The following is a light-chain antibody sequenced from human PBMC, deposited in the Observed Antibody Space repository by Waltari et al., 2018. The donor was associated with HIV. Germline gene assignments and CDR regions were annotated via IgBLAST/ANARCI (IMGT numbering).Light chain of an antibody. V-gene: IGKV3-20*01. CDR1: QSVSSSY. CDR3: QQYNTWPPRGT. Sequence: EIVLTQSPGTLSLSPGERATLSCRASQSVSSSYLAWYQQKLGQAPRLLIYGASSRATGIPDRFSGSGSGTDFTLTISRLEPEDFAVYYCQQYNTWPPRGTFGQGTRLEIK. CDR2: GAS. J-gene: IGKJ5*01.